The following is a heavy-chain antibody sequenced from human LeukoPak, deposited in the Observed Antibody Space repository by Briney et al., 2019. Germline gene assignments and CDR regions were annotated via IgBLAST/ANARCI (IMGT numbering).Heavy chain of an antibody. J-gene: IGHJ5*02. D-gene: IGHD5-18*01. Sequence: PSETLSLTCAVYGGSFSAYYWSWIRQPPGKGLEWIGQINHSGTTNYNPSLKSRVTISVDTSKNQLSLKLSSVTAADTAVYYCARVYTAMSAFDPWGQGTLVTVSS. CDR1: GGSFSAYY. CDR2: INHSGTT. V-gene: IGHV4-34*01. CDR3: ARVYTAMSAFDP.